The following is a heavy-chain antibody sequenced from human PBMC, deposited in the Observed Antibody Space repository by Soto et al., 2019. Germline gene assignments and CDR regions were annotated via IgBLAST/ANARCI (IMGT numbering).Heavy chain of an antibody. Sequence: SDTLSLTCTVSGGSISSYYWSWIRQPPGKGLEWIGYIYYSGSTNYNPSLKSRVTISVDTSKNQFSLKLSSVTAADTAVYYCARGVGPLVGATTTFDYWGQGTLVTVSS. CDR3: ARGVGPLVGATTTFDY. CDR1: GGSISSYY. CDR2: IYYSGST. J-gene: IGHJ4*02. D-gene: IGHD1-26*01. V-gene: IGHV4-59*01.